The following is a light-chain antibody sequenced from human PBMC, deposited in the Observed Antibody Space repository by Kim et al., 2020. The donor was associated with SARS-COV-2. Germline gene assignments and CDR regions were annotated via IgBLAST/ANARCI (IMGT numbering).Light chain of an antibody. J-gene: IGKJ1*01. CDR3: QQYNSYSPT. CDR2: KAS. V-gene: IGKV1-5*03. Sequence: DIQMTQSPSTLSASVGDRVTITCRASQSISSWLAWYQQKPRKAPKLLIYKASSLESGVPSRFSGSGSGTEFTLTISSLQPDDFATYYCQQYNSYSPTFGQWTKVDIK. CDR1: QSISSW.